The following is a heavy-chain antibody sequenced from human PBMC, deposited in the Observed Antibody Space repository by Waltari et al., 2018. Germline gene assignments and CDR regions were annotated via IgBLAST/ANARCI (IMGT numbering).Heavy chain of an antibody. J-gene: IGHJ4*02. Sequence: EVQLVEYGGGLVQPGGSLRLSGAAPGLPFSRHSMNWVRQAPGKGMEWVSYSSSSSSTIFYADSVKGRFTISRDNAKNSLYLQMNSLRAEDTAVYYCARGRTRVYWGQGTLVTVSS. CDR1: GLPFSRHS. CDR2: SSSSSSTI. V-gene: IGHV3-48*04. D-gene: IGHD1-7*01. CDR3: ARGRTRVY.